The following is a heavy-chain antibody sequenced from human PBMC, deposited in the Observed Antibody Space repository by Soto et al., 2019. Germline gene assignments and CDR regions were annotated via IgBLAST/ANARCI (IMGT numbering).Heavy chain of an antibody. D-gene: IGHD3-10*01. CDR1: GGSLTGYY. CDR2: INHSGST. J-gene: IGHJ5*02. V-gene: IGHV4-34*01. Sequence: SETLSLTCAVYGGSLTGYYWSCNRQPPGKGLEWIGEINHSGSTNYNPSLKSRVTISVDTSKNQFSLKLSSVTAADTAVYYCARGQAFGKLLWCFDPWGLGTLVT. CDR3: ARGQAFGKLLWCFDP.